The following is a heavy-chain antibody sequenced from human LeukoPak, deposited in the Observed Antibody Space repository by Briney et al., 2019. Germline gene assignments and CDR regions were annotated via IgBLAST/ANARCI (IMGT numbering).Heavy chain of an antibody. CDR1: GFTFDDYT. D-gene: IGHD3-22*01. V-gene: IGHV3-43*01. CDR2: ISWDGGST. Sequence: GGSLRLSCAAPGFTFDDYTMHWVRQAPGKGLEWVSLISWDGGSTYYADSVKGRFTISRDNSKNSLYLQMNSLRTEDTALYYCAKDNLFKGREADYYDSSGYYRPYDAFDIWGQGTMVTVSS. J-gene: IGHJ3*02. CDR3: AKDNLFKGREADYYDSSGYYRPYDAFDI.